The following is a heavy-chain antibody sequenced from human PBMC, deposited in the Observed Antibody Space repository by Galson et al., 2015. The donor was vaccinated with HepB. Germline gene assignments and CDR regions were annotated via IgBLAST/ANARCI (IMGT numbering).Heavy chain of an antibody. Sequence: SLRLSCAASGFTFDDHTMQWVRQVPGKGLEWVSLISWDDVSTYYADSVKGRFTIARDNNKNSLYLQMNSLRTEDTAFYYCTKGSQSSGWYASYYWGQGTPVIVSS. V-gene: IGHV3-43*01. CDR3: TKGSQSSGWYASYY. D-gene: IGHD6-19*01. CDR2: ISWDDVST. CDR1: GFTFDDHT. J-gene: IGHJ4*02.